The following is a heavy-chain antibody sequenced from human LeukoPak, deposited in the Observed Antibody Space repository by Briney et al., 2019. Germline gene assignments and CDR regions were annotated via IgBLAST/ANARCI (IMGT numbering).Heavy chain of an antibody. CDR1: NDFISSSSYY. J-gene: IGHJ6*03. D-gene: IGHD6-13*01. CDR2: IYISGSGST. Sequence: SETLSLTCTVSNDFISSSSYYWSWIRQPAGKGLEWIGRIYISGSGSTNYNPSLKSRVTMSVDTSKNQFSLKLSSVTAADTAVYYCARRLIAAAGSYYYMDVWGKGTTVTISS. CDR3: ARRLIAAAGSYYYMDV. V-gene: IGHV4-61*02.